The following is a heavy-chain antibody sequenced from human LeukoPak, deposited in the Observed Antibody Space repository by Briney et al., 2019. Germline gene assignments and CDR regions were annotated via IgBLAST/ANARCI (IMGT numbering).Heavy chain of an antibody. D-gene: IGHD2-15*01. CDR1: GFTFSNYG. CDR2: ISYDGSNK. V-gene: IGHV3-30*19. CDR3: ARDAHGGRSEAWYFDY. J-gene: IGHJ4*02. Sequence: GGSLRLSCAASGFTFSNYGMHWVRQAPGKGLEWVAVISYDGSNKYYTDSVKGRFTISRDNSKNTLYLQMNSLRAEDTAVYYCARDAHGGRSEAWYFDYWGQGTLVTVSS.